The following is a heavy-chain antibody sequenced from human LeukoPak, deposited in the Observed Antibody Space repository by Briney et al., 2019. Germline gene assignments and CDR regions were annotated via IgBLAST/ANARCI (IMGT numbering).Heavy chain of an antibody. Sequence: ASVKVSCKASGGTFSSYAISWVRQAPGQGLEWMGRIIPIFGTANYAQKFQGRVTITTDESTSTAYMELSSLRSEDTAVYYCARGLKTYYYDSSGYSLDYWGQGTLVTVSS. CDR2: IIPIFGTA. J-gene: IGHJ4*02. V-gene: IGHV1-69*05. CDR1: GGTFSSYA. CDR3: ARGLKTYYYDSSGYSLDY. D-gene: IGHD3-22*01.